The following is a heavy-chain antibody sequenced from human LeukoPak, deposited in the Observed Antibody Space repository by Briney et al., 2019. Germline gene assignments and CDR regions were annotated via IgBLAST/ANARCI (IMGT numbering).Heavy chain of an antibody. V-gene: IGHV4-61*05. J-gene: IGHJ4*02. Sequence: PSETLSLTCTVSGSSISSSSYYWGWIRQPPGKGLEWIGYIYYSGTTNYNPSLKSRVTISVDTSKNQFSPQLSSVTAADTAVYYCASTSSSYYFDYWGQGTLVTVSS. CDR3: ASTSSSYYFDY. CDR2: IYYSGTT. CDR1: GSSISSSSYY. D-gene: IGHD6-6*01.